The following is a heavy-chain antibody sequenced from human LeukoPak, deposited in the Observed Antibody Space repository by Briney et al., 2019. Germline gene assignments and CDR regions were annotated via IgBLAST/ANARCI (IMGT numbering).Heavy chain of an antibody. CDR2: IYYSGSA. D-gene: IGHD5-18*01. CDR1: GDSISTYY. J-gene: IGHJ4*02. CDR3: ARDQGYTYGGGYYFDY. Sequence: KTSETLSLTCTVSGDSISTYYWTWLRQPPGKGLEWIGYIYYSGSANYNPSLKSRVTISLDTSKSQFSLKLSSVTAADTAVYYCARDQGYTYGGGYYFDYWGQGTLVTVSA. V-gene: IGHV4-59*01.